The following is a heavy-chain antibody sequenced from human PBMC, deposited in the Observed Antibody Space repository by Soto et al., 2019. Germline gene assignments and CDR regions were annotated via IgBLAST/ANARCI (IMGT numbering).Heavy chain of an antibody. CDR3: EKDPGSGGWYYFDY. V-gene: IGHV3-23*01. J-gene: IGHJ4*02. D-gene: IGHD6-19*01. CDR2: ISGSGGST. Sequence: PGGSLRLSCAASGFTFSSYAMSWVRQAPGKGLEWVSAISGSGGSTYYADSVKGRFTISRDNSKNTLYLQLNSLRAENTAVYYCEKDPGSGGWYYFDYGGQGTLVTVSS. CDR1: GFTFSSYA.